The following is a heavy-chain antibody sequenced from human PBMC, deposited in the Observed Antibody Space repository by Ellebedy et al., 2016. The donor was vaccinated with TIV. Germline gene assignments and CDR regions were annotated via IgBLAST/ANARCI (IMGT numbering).Heavy chain of an antibody. Sequence: ASVKVSCKASGYTFTSYGISWVRQAPGQGLEWMGWISAYNGNTNYAQKLQGRVTMTTDTSTSTAYMELRSLRSEDTAVYYCATGTPGGYSYGWDPLRGLTDYWGQGTLVTVSS. V-gene: IGHV1-18*01. D-gene: IGHD5-18*01. CDR2: ISAYNGNT. CDR1: GYTFTSYG. J-gene: IGHJ4*02. CDR3: ATGTPGGYSYGWDPLRGLTDY.